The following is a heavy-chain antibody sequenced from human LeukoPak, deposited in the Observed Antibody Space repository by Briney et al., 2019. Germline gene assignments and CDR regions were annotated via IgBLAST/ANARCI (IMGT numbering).Heavy chain of an antibody. CDR2: IYYSGST. D-gene: IGHD6-6*01. V-gene: IGHV4-38-2*01. Sequence: SETLSLICAVSGYSVTSDYYWGWIRQPPGTGLEWIGSIYYSGSTYYNPSLKSRVTISVDTSKNQFSLKLSSMTTADTAVYYCARVGTARPSYYFDYWGQGTLVTVSS. CDR1: GYSVTSDYY. J-gene: IGHJ4*02. CDR3: ARVGTARPSYYFDY.